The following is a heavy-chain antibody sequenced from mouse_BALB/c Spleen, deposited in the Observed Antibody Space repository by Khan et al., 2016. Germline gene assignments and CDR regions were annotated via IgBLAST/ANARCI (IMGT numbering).Heavy chain of an antibody. D-gene: IGHD1-1*02. CDR3: ARADYSWFTY. V-gene: IGHV3-2*02. J-gene: IGHJ3*01. CDR1: GYSITSDYA. Sequence: EVQLVESGPGLMKPSQSLSLTCTVTGYSITSDYAWNWIRQFPGNKLEWMGYINYSGDTHYNPSLKRRISITRDTSKNQFFLQLNSVTTEDAATYYCARADYSWFTYWGQGTLVPVSA. CDR2: INYSGDT.